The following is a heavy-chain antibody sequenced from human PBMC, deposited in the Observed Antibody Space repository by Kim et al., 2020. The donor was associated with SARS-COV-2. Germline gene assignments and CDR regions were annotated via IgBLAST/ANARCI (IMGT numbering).Heavy chain of an antibody. CDR2: IRSKAYGGTT. J-gene: IGHJ3*02. Sequence: GGSLRLSCTASGFTFGDYAMSWVRQAPGKGLEWVGFIRSKAYGGTTEYAASVKVRFTISRDDSKSIAYLQMNSLKTEDTAVYYCTAPTFDFWSAYPTRDVFDIWGQGTMVTVSS. V-gene: IGHV3-49*04. D-gene: IGHD3-3*01. CDR1: GFTFGDYA. CDR3: TAPTFDFWSAYPTRDVFDI.